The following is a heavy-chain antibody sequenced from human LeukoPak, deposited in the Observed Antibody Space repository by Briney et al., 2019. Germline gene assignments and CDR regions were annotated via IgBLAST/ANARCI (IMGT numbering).Heavy chain of an antibody. CDR3: AKGLYDYALDV. CDR1: GFTFRNCA. V-gene: IGHV3-23*01. Sequence: PGGSLRLSCAASGFTFRNCAMTWVRQAPGKGLDWVALIGARDGRTYYADPVKGRFTISRDNFKNTLYLQMNSLRAEDTAIYYCAKGLYDYALDVWGQGTAVTVSS. J-gene: IGHJ6*02. CDR2: IGARDGRT.